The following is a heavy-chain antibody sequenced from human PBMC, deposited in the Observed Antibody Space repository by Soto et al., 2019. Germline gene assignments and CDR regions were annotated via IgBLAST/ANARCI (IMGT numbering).Heavy chain of an antibody. CDR2: INHSGST. V-gene: IGHV4-34*01. D-gene: IGHD5-18*01. CDR1: GGSFSGYY. CDR3: ARRRGYSYGMFYY. J-gene: IGHJ4*02. Sequence: PLETLSLTCGVYGGSFSGYYWSWIRQPPGKGLEWIGEINHSGSTNYNPSLKSRVTISVDTSKNQFSLKLSSVTAADSAVYYCARRRGYSYGMFYYWGQGTLVAVSS.